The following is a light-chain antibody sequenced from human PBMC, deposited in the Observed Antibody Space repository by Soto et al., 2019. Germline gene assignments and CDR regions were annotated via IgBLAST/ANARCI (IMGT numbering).Light chain of an antibody. V-gene: IGLV2-8*01. CDR3: SSYAGTNNLLYV. Sequence: VLTQPPSASGSPGQSVTISCSGTSSDVGAYNYVSWYQQHPGKAPRLLIYEVSQRPSGVPDRFSGSKSANTASLTVSGLQPEDEADYYCSSYAGTNNLLYVFGTGTKVTV. CDR1: SSDVGAYNY. J-gene: IGLJ1*01. CDR2: EVS.